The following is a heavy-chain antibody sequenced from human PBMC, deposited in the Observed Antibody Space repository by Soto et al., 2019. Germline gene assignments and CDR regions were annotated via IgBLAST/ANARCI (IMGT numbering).Heavy chain of an antibody. CDR2: ISYDGSNK. D-gene: IGHD3-9*01. V-gene: IGHV3-30-3*01. Sequence: PGGSLRLSCAASGFTFSSYAMHWVRQAPGKGLEWVAVISYDGSNKYYADSVKGRFTISRDNSKNTLYLQMNSLRAEDTAVYYCARKRYDILTGWAYGMDVWGQGTTVTVSS. CDR3: ARKRYDILTGWAYGMDV. CDR1: GFTFSSYA. J-gene: IGHJ6*02.